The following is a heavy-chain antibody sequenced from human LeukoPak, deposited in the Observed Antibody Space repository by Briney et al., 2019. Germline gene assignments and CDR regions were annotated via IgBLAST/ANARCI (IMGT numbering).Heavy chain of an antibody. Sequence: SETLSLTCTVSGGSISSGASYWTWIRQLPGKGLEWIGYISNSGSTYYNPSLKSRVTISVDTSKNQFSLKLSSVTAADTAVFYCAREVAARYFDYWGQGSLVTVSS. J-gene: IGHJ4*02. CDR2: ISNSGST. CDR3: AREVAARYFDY. V-gene: IGHV4-31*03. D-gene: IGHD2-15*01. CDR1: GGSISSGASY.